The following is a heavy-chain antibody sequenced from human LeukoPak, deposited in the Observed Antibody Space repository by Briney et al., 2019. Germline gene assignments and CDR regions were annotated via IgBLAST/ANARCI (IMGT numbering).Heavy chain of an antibody. Sequence: ASVTVSCTASGFRFTSYDINWVRQASGQEFEWMGWMNPNNGNTGYAQKFQGRVTMTRDTSISTAYMELRDLRSEDTAVYYCVRDGEGVAISVNYWFDPWGQGTLVTVSS. D-gene: IGHD3-10*01. J-gene: IGHJ5*02. CDR3: VRDGEGVAISVNYWFDP. CDR1: GFRFTSYD. V-gene: IGHV1-8*01. CDR2: MNPNNGNT.